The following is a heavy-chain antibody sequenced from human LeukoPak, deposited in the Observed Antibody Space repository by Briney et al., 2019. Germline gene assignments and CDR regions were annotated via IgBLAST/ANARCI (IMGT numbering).Heavy chain of an antibody. CDR2: ISSSGSTI. Sequence: PGGSLRLSCAASGFTFSSYEMNWVRQAPGKGLEWVSYISSSGSTIYYADSVKGRFTISRDNAKNSLYLQMNSLRAEDTAVYYCVRARGYSNYGIDYWGQGTLVTVSS. V-gene: IGHV3-48*03. CDR1: GFTFSSYE. D-gene: IGHD4-11*01. CDR3: VRARGYSNYGIDY. J-gene: IGHJ4*02.